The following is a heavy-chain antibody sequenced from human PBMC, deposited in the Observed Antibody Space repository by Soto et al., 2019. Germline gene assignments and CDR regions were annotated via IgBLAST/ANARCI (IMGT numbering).Heavy chain of an antibody. CDR1: GGSVNSDNYY. D-gene: IGHD3-3*02. CDR2: IYHTGRT. Sequence: SEILSVTCTVSGGSVNSDNYYWSWIRQPPGKGLEWIGYIYHTGRTNYNPSLESRITISLDTSKNQFSLTLSSVTAADTALFYCAREFSNTPEAFDSWGQGALVTVSS. CDR3: AREFSNTPEAFDS. V-gene: IGHV4-61*01. J-gene: IGHJ4*02.